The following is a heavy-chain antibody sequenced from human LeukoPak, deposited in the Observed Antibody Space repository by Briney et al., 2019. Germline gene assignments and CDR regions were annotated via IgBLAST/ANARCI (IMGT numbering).Heavy chain of an antibody. D-gene: IGHD3-22*01. Sequence: ASVKVSCKASGYTFTGYYMHWVRQAPGQGLEWMGWINPNSGGTNYAQKFQGRVTMTRDTSISTAYMELSRLRSDDTAVYYCAIGLATYDSSGYTAFDIWGQGTMVTVSS. V-gene: IGHV1-2*02. CDR1: GYTFTGYY. J-gene: IGHJ3*02. CDR2: INPNSGGT. CDR3: AIGLATYDSSGYTAFDI.